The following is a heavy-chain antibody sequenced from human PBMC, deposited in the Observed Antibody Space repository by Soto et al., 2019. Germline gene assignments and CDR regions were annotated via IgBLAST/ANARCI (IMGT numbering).Heavy chain of an antibody. D-gene: IGHD3-22*01. CDR3: ARGSMIALLSN. CDR2: IYSGGST. J-gene: IGHJ4*02. V-gene: IGHV3-66*01. Sequence: GGALRLSCAAPGFTVSTPLMRWVRQAPGKGLEWVSVIYSGGSTYYADSVKGRFTISRDNFKNTLYLQMNSLRAEDTAVYYCARGSMIALLSNWGQGILVTVSS. CDR1: GFTVSTPL.